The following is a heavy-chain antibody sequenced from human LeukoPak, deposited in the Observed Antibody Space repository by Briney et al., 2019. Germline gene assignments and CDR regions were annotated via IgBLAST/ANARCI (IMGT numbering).Heavy chain of an antibody. CDR1: GFTFSIYG. CDR2: IITSSSYI. CDR3: ARDLEPHYYFDL. J-gene: IGHJ2*01. Sequence: GGSLRLSCAASGFTFSIYGMNWVRQAPGKGLEWVSSIITSSSYIYYADSVKGRFTISRDNAKNSLYLQMNSLRAEDTAVYYCARDLEPHYYFDLWGRGTLVTVSS. D-gene: IGHD1-1*01. V-gene: IGHV3-21*01.